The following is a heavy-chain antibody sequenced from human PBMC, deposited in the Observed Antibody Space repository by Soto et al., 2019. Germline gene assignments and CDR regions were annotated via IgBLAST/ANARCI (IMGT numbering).Heavy chain of an antibody. CDR3: AQEAPGGWRFFDT. J-gene: IGHJ4*02. CDR1: GFTFRVCG. V-gene: IGHV3-30*18. D-gene: IGHD6-19*01. CDR2: ISYDGNKK. Sequence: PGGSLRLSCAASGFTFRVCGMHWVRQAPGKGLEWVADISYDGNKKYYTDSVKGRFTISRDNSKNTLYLQMNSLRTEDTALYYCAQEAPGGWRFFDTWGQGTLVTVSS.